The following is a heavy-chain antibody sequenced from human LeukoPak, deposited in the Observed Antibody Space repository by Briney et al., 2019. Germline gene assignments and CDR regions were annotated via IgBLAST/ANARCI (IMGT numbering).Heavy chain of an antibody. J-gene: IGHJ4*02. CDR2: IYYSGST. D-gene: IGHD3-10*01. CDR3: AEMNRGVRAFDY. CDR1: GGSFSGYY. Sequence: SETLSLTCAVYGGSFSGYYWSWIRQPPGKGLEWIGNIYYSGSTYYNPSLKSRVTISVDTSKNQFSLKLSSVTAADTAVYYCAEMNRGVRAFDYWGQGTLVTVSS. V-gene: IGHV4-34*01.